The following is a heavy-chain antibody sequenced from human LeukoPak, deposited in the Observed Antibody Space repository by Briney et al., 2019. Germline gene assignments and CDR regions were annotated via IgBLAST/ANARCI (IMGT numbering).Heavy chain of an antibody. CDR2: INPNSGGT. CDR1: GYTFTGYY. Sequence: ASVKVSCKASGYTFTGYYMHWVRQAPGQGLEWMGWINPNSGGTNYAQKFQGRVTMTRDTSISTAYMELSRLRSDDTAVYYCARAPPPTRWLQLMDYWGQGTLVTVSS. D-gene: IGHD5-12*01. V-gene: IGHV1-2*02. J-gene: IGHJ4*02. CDR3: ARAPPPTRWLQLMDY.